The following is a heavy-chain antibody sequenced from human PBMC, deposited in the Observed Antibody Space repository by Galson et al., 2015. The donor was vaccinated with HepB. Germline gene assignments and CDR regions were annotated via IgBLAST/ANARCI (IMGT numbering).Heavy chain of an antibody. CDR3: ARTRGDGPTVTYYTDYYYYYMDV. Sequence: SLRLSCAASGFTFSSYSMNWVRQAPGKGLEWVSSISSSSSYIYNADSVKGRFTISRDNAKNSLYLQMNSLRAEDTAVYYCARTRGDGPTVTYYTDYYYYYMDVWGKGTTVTVSS. CDR1: GFTFSSYS. J-gene: IGHJ6*03. CDR2: ISSSSSYI. V-gene: IGHV3-21*01. D-gene: IGHD4-11*01.